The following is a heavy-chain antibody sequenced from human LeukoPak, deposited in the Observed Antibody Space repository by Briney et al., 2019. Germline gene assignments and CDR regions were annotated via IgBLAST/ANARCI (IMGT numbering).Heavy chain of an antibody. V-gene: IGHV1-69*04. D-gene: IGHD3-22*01. Sequence: ASVKVSCKASGGTFSSYAISWVRPAPGQGLEWMGRIIPILGIANYAQKFQGRVTITADKSTSTAYMELSSLRSEDTAVYYCARDPLQYYYDSSGYRHWGQGTLVTVSS. CDR1: GGTFSSYA. CDR2: IIPILGIA. J-gene: IGHJ1*01. CDR3: ARDPLQYYYDSSGYRH.